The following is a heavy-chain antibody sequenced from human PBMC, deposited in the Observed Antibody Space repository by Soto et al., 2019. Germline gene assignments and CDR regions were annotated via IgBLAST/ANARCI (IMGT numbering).Heavy chain of an antibody. J-gene: IGHJ6*02. CDR1: GFTFGSYA. Sequence: EVHLLESGGGLVQPGGSLRLSCAASGFTFGSYAMSWVRLAPGKGLEWVSVAGPSGSSTFYADSVRGRFTISRDNSKNTLYLQMNSLRAEDTGVYYCARDPPNDKTQLDYGMDVWGQGTAVTVSS. CDR3: ARDPPNDKTQLDYGMDV. CDR2: AGPSGSST. D-gene: IGHD2-2*01. V-gene: IGHV3-23*01.